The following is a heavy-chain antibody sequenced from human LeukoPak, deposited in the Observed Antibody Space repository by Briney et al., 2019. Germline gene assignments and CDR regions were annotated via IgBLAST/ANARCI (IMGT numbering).Heavy chain of an antibody. CDR2: IRSRAYGGTT. CDR3: TRERQLAFDY. V-gene: IGHV3-49*04. CDR1: GFTFGDYA. J-gene: IGHJ4*02. D-gene: IGHD6-13*01. Sequence: GGSLRLSCTASGFTFGDYAMSWVRQAPGKGLEWVGFIRSRAYGGTTEYAASVKGRFTISRDDSKSIAYLQMNSLKTEDTAVYYCTRERQLAFDYWGQGTLVTVSS.